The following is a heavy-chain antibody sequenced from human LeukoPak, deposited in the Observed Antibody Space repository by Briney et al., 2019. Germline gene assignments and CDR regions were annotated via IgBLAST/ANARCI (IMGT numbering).Heavy chain of an antibody. CDR2: INKDGNVI. CDR1: GFTFGDYW. CDR3: GGGNTMIVVAYYFDY. J-gene: IGHJ4*02. Sequence: QPGGSLRLSCAASGFTFGDYWMSWVRQAPGLGLEWVAYINKDGNVIDYVDSVKGRFTISRDNSKNTLYLQMNSLRAEDTAVYYCGGGNTMIVVAYYFDYWGQGTLVTVSS. D-gene: IGHD3-22*01. V-gene: IGHV3-7*03.